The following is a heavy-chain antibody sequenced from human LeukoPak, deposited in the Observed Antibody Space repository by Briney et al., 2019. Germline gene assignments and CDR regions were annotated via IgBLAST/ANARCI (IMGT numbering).Heavy chain of an antibody. V-gene: IGHV3-30*18. CDR1: GFTFSSYG. CDR2: ISYDGSNK. Sequence: TGGSLRLSCAASGFTFSSYGVHWVRQAPGKGLEWVAVISYDGSNKYYADSVKGRFTISRDNSKNTLYLQMNSLRAEDTAVYYCAKEGGSGTYYSYFHYWGQGTLVTVSS. J-gene: IGHJ4*02. CDR3: AKEGGSGTYYSYFHY. D-gene: IGHD3-10*01.